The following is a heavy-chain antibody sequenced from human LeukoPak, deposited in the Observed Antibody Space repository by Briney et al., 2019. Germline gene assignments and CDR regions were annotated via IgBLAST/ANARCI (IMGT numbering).Heavy chain of an antibody. J-gene: IGHJ4*02. CDR2: ISYDGSNK. Sequence: GGSPRLSCAASGFTFSSYAMHWVRQAPGKGLEWVAVISYDGSNKYYADSVKGRFTISRDNSKNTLYLQMNSLRAEDTAVYYCAREVSSGWYYYFDYWGQGTLVTVSS. D-gene: IGHD6-19*01. CDR3: AREVSSGWYYYFDY. V-gene: IGHV3-30*04. CDR1: GFTFSSYA.